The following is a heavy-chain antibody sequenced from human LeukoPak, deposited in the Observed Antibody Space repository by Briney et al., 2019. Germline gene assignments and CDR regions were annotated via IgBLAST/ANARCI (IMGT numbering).Heavy chain of an antibody. Sequence: GGSLRLSCAASGFTFSGYAMSWVRQAPGKGLEWVSTIFGGGDSTYYADSVKGRFTISRDSSKNTLYLQMNSLRADDTAVYYCAKRGLAAAASFDYWGQGTLVTVSS. J-gene: IGHJ4*02. CDR1: GFTFSGYA. CDR3: AKRGLAAAASFDY. CDR2: IFGGGDST. D-gene: IGHD6-13*01. V-gene: IGHV3-23*01.